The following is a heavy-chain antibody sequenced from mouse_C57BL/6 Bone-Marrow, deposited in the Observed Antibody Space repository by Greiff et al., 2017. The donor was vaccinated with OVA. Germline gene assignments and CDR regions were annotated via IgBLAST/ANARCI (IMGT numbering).Heavy chain of an antibody. D-gene: IGHD1-1*01. Sequence: EVKVVESGGGLVQPKGSLKLSCAASGFTFNTYAMHWVRQAPGKGLEWVARIRSKSSNYATYYADSVKDRFTISRDDSQSMLYLQMNNLKTEDTAMYYCVRRDLLLRYCYAMDYWGQGTSVTVSS. V-gene: IGHV10-3*01. J-gene: IGHJ4*01. CDR1: GFTFNTYA. CDR3: VRRDLLLRYCYAMDY. CDR2: IRSKSSNYAT.